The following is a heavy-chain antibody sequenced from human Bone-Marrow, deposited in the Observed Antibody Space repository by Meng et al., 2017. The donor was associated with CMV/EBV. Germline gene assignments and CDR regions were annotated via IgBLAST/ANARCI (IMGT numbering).Heavy chain of an antibody. CDR2: INHSGST. CDR1: GGSFSGYY. J-gene: IGHJ6*02. CDR3: ASNRIVVVPAAMDYYYYYGMDV. V-gene: IGHV4-34*01. Sequence: SETLSLTCAVYGGSFSGYYWSWIRQPPGKGLEWIGEINHSGSTNYNPSLKSRVTISVDTSKNQFSLKLSSVTAADTAVYYCASNRIVVVPAAMDYYYYYGMDVWGQGTTVNFAS. D-gene: IGHD2-2*01.